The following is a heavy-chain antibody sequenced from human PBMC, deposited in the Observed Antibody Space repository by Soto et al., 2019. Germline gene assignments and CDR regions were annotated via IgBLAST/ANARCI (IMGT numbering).Heavy chain of an antibody. J-gene: IGHJ4*02. Sequence: EVQLVESGGGLVQPGWSLRLSCVVSGLTFSDHYMDWVHQAPGKGLEWVGRTRNKANSYTTEYAASVKGRFTISRDDSKNSLYLQMNSLKSEDTAVYYCATDLAGASGGYYIDYWGQGTLVTVSS. CDR3: ATDLAGASGGYYIDY. V-gene: IGHV3-72*01. CDR1: GLTFSDHY. D-gene: IGHD3-10*01. CDR2: TRNKANSYTT.